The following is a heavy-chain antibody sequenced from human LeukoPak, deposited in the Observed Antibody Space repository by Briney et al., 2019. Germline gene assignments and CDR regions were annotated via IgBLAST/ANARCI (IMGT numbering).Heavy chain of an antibody. J-gene: IGHJ5*02. CDR1: GFTFSSYA. CDR2: ISGSGGST. CDR3: ARSTVVPNWFDP. V-gene: IGHV3-23*01. Sequence: GGSLRLSCAASGFTFSSYAMSWVRQAPGKGLEWVSAISGSGGSTYYADSVKGRFTISRDNSKNTLYLQMNSLRAEDTAVYYCARSTVVPNWFDPWGQGTLVTVSS. D-gene: IGHD4-23*01.